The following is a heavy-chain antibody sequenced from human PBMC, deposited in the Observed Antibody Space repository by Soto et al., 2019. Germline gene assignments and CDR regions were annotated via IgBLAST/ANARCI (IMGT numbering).Heavy chain of an antibody. CDR3: AREGFYSRSSEYSGYNYYGMDV. CDR2: IWHDGSNK. CDR1: GFSFRRYG. V-gene: IGHV3-33*01. D-gene: IGHD6-6*01. J-gene: IGHJ6*02. Sequence: QEQLVESGGGVVQPGRSLRLSCAASGFSFRRYGMHWVRQAPGKGLEWVAVIWHDGSNKYYGDFLKGRFTSSRDNSKNTLYLQMNSPRADDSGVYYCAREGFYSRSSEYSGYNYYGMDVWGQGTTVIVTS.